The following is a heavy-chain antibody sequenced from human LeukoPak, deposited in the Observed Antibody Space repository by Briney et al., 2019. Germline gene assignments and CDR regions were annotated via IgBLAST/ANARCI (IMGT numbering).Heavy chain of an antibody. J-gene: IGHJ6*03. CDR1: GGTFSSYA. CDR3: ARALRGSSTSCYWYYMDV. D-gene: IGHD2-2*01. CDR2: MNPNSGNT. Sequence: GASVKVSCKASGGTFSSYAISWVRQAPGQGLEWMGWMNPNSGNTGYAQKFQGRVTITRNTSISTAYMELSSLRSEDTAVYYCARALRGSSTSCYWYYMDVWGKGTTVTVSS. V-gene: IGHV1-8*03.